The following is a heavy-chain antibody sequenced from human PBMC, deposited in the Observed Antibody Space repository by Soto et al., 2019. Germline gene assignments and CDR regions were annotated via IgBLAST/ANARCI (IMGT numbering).Heavy chain of an antibody. CDR3: ARDYYYYDSSGYSHTTGGMDV. CDR2: IYYCGST. V-gene: IGHV4-31*03. J-gene: IGHJ6*02. CDR1: GGSISSGGYY. Sequence: QVQLQESGPGLVKPSQTLSLTCTVSGGSISSGGYYWSWIRQHPGRGLEWIGYIYYCGSTYYNPSLKSRVTSSVDTSKNQFSLKLSSVTAADTAVYYCARDYYYYDSSGYSHTTGGMDVWGQGTTVTVSS. D-gene: IGHD3-22*01.